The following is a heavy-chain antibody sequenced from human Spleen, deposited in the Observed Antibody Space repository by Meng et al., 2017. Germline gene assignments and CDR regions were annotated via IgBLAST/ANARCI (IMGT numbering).Heavy chain of an antibody. Sequence: SETLSLTCTVSGGSISSSSYYWSWIRQPPGKGLEWIGEINHSGSTNYNPSLKSRVTISVDTSKNQFSLKLSSVTAADTAVYYCARRPYANYGSGTEYDYWGQGTLVTVSS. J-gene: IGHJ4*02. CDR2: INHSGST. V-gene: IGHV4-39*07. CDR1: GGSISSSSYY. CDR3: ARRPYANYGSGTEYDY. D-gene: IGHD3-10*01.